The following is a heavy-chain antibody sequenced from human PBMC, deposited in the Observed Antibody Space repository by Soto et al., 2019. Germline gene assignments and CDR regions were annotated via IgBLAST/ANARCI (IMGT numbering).Heavy chain of an antibody. V-gene: IGHV4-34*01. D-gene: IGHD3-10*01. Sequence: SETLSLTCAVYGGSFSGYYWSWIRQPPGKGLEWIGEINHSGSINYNPSLKSRVTISVDTSKNQFSLKLSSVTAADTAVYYCAGTIAYGSGSYPLPHFDYWGQGTLVTVS. CDR2: INHSGSI. CDR1: GGSFSGYY. CDR3: AGTIAYGSGSYPLPHFDY. J-gene: IGHJ4*02.